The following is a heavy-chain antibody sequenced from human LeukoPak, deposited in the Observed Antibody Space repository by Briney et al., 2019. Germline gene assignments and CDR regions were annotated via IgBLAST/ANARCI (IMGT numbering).Heavy chain of an antibody. CDR1: GGSISGYY. V-gene: IGHV4-59*01. D-gene: IGHD5-12*01. CDR3: ARTGVVATSYFFDY. CDR2: IYYSGSA. J-gene: IGHJ4*02. Sequence: PSETLSLTCTVSGGSISGYYWSWIRQPPGKGLEWIGFIYYSGSANYNPSLRSRVTMSVDTSKNQFSLKLTSVTAADTAVYYCARTGVVATSYFFDYWGQGILVTVSS.